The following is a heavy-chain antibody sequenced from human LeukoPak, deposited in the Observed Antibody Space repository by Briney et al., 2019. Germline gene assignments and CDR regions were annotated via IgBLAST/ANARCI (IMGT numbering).Heavy chain of an antibody. J-gene: IGHJ6*04. D-gene: IGHD3-16*01. CDR1: GGSISSYY. CDR2: IHYSGST. CDR3: ARGKLGGINYYDLDV. V-gene: IGHV4-59*01. Sequence: KPSETLSLTCTVSGGSISSYYWSWIRQPPGKGPEWIGYIHYSGSTNYNPSLQSRVTISVDTPKNQFSLKVNSVTAADTAVYFCARGKLGGINYYDLDVWGKGTTVIVSS.